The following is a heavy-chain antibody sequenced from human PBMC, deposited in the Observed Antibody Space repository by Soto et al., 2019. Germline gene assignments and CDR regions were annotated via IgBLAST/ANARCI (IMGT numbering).Heavy chain of an antibody. Sequence: PGGSLRLSCAASGFTFSSYAMSWVRQAPGKGLEWVSAISGSGGSTYYADSVKGRFAISRDNSKNTLYLQMNSLRAEDTAVYYCAKGWASSYLRNRHFDYWGQGTLVTVSS. V-gene: IGHV3-23*01. J-gene: IGHJ4*02. CDR3: AKGWASSYLRNRHFDY. CDR2: ISGSGGST. CDR1: GFTFSSYA. D-gene: IGHD6-6*01.